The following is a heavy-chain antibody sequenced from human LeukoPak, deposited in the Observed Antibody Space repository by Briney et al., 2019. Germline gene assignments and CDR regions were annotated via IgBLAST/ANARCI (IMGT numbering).Heavy chain of an antibody. CDR2: IRYDGTNK. V-gene: IGHV3-30*02. D-gene: IGHD6-13*01. CDR3: ATVRATAGYFDY. J-gene: IGHJ4*02. Sequence: PGGSLRLFCVASGLTFSSYDMHWVREAPGKGREWVAFIRYDGTNKYYADSVQGRFIISRDTSKNTLYLQTKRLRAEDTAVYYCATVRATAGYFDYWGQGTLVTVSS. CDR1: GLTFSSYD.